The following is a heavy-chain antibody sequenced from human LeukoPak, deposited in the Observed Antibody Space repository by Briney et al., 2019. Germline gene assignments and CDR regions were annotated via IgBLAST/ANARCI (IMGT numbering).Heavy chain of an antibody. CDR1: GASISSTNW. J-gene: IGHJ5*02. CDR3: ARAQEGCSRASCYLEP. CDR2: MHHSGRT. D-gene: IGHD2-2*01. Sequence: SGTLSLTCAISGASISSTNWWIWVRQPPGKGLEWIGEMHHSGRTNYNPSLKSRITISVDKSKNQVFLRLNSVAAADTALYYCARAQEGCSRASCYLEPWGQGTLVTVSS. V-gene: IGHV4-4*02.